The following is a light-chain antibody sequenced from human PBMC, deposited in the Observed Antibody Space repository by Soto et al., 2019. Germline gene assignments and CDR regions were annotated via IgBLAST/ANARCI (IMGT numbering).Light chain of an antibody. CDR1: QGISSY. CDR3: QQYYSYPPEGIT. CDR2: AAS. J-gene: IGKJ5*01. V-gene: IGKV1-8*01. Sequence: AIRMTQAPSSFYASTGDRVTITCRASQGISSYLAWYQQKPGKAPKLLIYAASTLQSGVPSRFSGSGSGTDFTLTIRCLQSEDFATYYCQQYYSYPPEGITVGPGTRLEIK.